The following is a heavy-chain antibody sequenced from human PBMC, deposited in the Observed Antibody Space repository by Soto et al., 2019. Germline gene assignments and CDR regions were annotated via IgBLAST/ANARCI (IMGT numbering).Heavy chain of an antibody. CDR1: GGSISSGDYS. D-gene: IGHD3-9*01. Sequence: SETLSLTCPVSGGSISSGDYSWSWIRQHAGKGLEWIGYIYYNGATDYNPSLKSRVTMSLDTSKNQFSLKVNSVTAADTAVYYCARVDILIYNRAFDIWGQGTLVTVSS. CDR2: IYYNGAT. J-gene: IGHJ3*02. CDR3: ARVDILIYNRAFDI. V-gene: IGHV4-31*03.